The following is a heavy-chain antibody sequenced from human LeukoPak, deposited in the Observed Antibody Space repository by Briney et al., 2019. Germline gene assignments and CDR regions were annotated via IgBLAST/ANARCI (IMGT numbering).Heavy chain of an antibody. Sequence: SETLSLTYTVSGGSISSYYWSWIRQPPGKGLEWIGYTSGSISDNPSLKSRVAVSVDPSQNQVSLSLTSATAADTAVYYCARVLAIFGLDTTDFYMDVWGEGTTVTVSS. CDR2: TSGSI. V-gene: IGHV4-59*01. D-gene: IGHD3/OR15-3a*01. CDR3: ARVLAIFGLDTTDFYMDV. CDR1: GGSISSYY. J-gene: IGHJ6*03.